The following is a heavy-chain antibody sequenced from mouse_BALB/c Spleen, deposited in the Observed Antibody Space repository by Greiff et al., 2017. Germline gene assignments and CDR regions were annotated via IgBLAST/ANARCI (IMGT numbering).Heavy chain of an antibody. CDR1: GFTFSSYA. Sequence: EVKLVESGGGLVKPGGSLKLSCAASGFTFSSYAMSWVRQTPEKRLEWVATISSGGSYTYYPDSVKGRFTISRDNAKNTLYLQMNSLRSEDTAMYYCARPMITTGGWFAYWGQGTLVTVSA. J-gene: IGHJ3*01. CDR3: ARPMITTGGWFAY. V-gene: IGHV5-9-3*01. D-gene: IGHD2-4*01. CDR2: ISSGGSYT.